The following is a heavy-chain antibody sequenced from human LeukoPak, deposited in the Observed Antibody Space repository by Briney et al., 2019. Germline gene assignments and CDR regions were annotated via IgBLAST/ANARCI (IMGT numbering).Heavy chain of an antibody. Sequence: ASVKVSCKASGYTFTGYYMHWVRQAPGQGLEWMGWINPNSGGTNYAQKFQGRVTISVDTSKNQFSLKLSSVTAADTAVYYCARHRSSPLPGEWLLWYNWFDPWGQGTLVTVSS. V-gene: IGHV1-2*02. CDR3: ARHRSSPLPGEWLLWYNWFDP. CDR1: GYTFTGYY. J-gene: IGHJ5*02. CDR2: INPNSGGT. D-gene: IGHD3-3*01.